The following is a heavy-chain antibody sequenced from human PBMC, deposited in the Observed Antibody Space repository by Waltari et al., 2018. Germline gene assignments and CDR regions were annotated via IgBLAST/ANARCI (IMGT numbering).Heavy chain of an antibody. CDR3: AKDRQAAAALDY. J-gene: IGHJ4*02. V-gene: IGHV3-23*01. Sequence: EVQLLESGGGLVQPGGSLRLSCAASGFTFSSYAMSWVRQAPGKGLEWVSAISGRRGSTYYADSVKGRFTISRDNSKNTLYLQMNSLRAEDTAVYYCAKDRQAAAALDYWGQGTLVIVSS. D-gene: IGHD6-13*01. CDR1: GFTFSSYA. CDR2: ISGRRGST.